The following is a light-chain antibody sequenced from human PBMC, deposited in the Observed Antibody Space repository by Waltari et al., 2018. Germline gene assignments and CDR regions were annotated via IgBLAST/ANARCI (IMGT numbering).Light chain of an antibody. CDR1: SDINVGSQN. Sequence: PVLTQPPSSSASPGDSARLTCTLPSDINVGSQNLYWYLQKPGSPPRYILYYYSDSDKRQGSGVPSRFSGSKDASANTGILLISGVQSEDEADYYCMIWPSNASVMFGGGTKLTVL. CDR2: YYSDSDK. V-gene: IGLV5-37*01. CDR3: MIWPSNASVM. J-gene: IGLJ3*02.